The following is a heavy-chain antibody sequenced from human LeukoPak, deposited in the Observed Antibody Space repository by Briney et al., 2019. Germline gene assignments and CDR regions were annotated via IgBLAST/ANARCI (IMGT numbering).Heavy chain of an antibody. CDR3: ARGLRGRMGSRGSLYYYMDV. CDR1: GYTFTSYD. D-gene: IGHD2-15*01. CDR2: MNPNSGNT. V-gene: IGHV1-8*03. Sequence: ASVKVSCKASGYTFTSYDINWVRQAPGQGLEWMGWMNPNSGNTGYAQKFQGRVTITRNTSISTAYMELSSLRSEDTAVYYCARGLRGRMGSRGSLYYYMDVWGKGTTVTVSS. J-gene: IGHJ6*03.